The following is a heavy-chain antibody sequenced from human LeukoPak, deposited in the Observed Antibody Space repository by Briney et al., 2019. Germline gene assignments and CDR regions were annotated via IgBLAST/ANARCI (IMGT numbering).Heavy chain of an antibody. CDR1: GGTFSNYA. J-gene: IGHJ4*02. CDR3: ARWDRIASGDY. Sequence: GASVKVSCKASGGTFSNYAITWVRQAPGQGLEWMGGIVPIFGTANYAQKFQGRVTITADESTSTAYIELSSLRSEDTAVYYCARWDRIASGDYWGQGTLVTVSS. V-gene: IGHV1-69*13. D-gene: IGHD6-13*01. CDR2: IVPIFGTA.